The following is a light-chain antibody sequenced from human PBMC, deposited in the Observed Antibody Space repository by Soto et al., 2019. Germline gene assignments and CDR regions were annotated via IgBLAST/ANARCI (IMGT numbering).Light chain of an antibody. Sequence: EIVRTHAPATLSVSPGERATLSCRASQSVSSNLAWYQQKPGQAPRLLIYGASTRATAIPARFSGSGSGTEFTLTISSLQSEDFAVYYCQQYNNWRTFGQGNKVEIK. CDR1: QSVSSN. CDR3: QQYNNWRT. V-gene: IGKV3-15*01. J-gene: IGKJ1*01. CDR2: GAS.